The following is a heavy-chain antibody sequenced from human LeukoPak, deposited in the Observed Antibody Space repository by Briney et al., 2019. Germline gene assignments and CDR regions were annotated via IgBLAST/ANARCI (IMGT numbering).Heavy chain of an antibody. J-gene: IGHJ4*02. Sequence: PGGSLRLSCAASGFTFSSYAMSWVRQAPGKGLEWVSAISGSGGSTYYADSVKGRFTISRDNSKNTLYLQMNSLRAEDTAVYYCAKDGYSYGLWERTIVDYWGQGTLVTVSS. CDR3: AKDGYSYGLWERTIVDY. D-gene: IGHD5-18*01. CDR2: ISGSGGST. CDR1: GFTFSSYA. V-gene: IGHV3-23*01.